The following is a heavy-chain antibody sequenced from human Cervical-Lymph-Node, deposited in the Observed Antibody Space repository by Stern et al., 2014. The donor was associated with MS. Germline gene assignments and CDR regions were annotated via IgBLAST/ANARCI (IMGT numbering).Heavy chain of an antibody. Sequence: QVQLQESGPGLVKPSGTLSLTCAVSGGSIISGNWWSWVRQPPGKGLEYLGKLYHSCISHYNRPLKSRVTISVDNFNNRFSLELTSVTAADTAVYYCAKRNPDSYGVDLWGQGTMVIVSS. V-gene: IGHV4-4*02. CDR3: AKRNPDSYGVDL. D-gene: IGHD5-18*01. CDR2: LYHSCIS. CDR1: GGSIISGNW. J-gene: IGHJ3*01.